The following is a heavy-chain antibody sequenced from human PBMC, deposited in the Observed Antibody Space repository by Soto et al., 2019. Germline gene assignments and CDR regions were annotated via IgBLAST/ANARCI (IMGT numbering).Heavy chain of an antibody. V-gene: IGHV4-4*07. CDR2: IFPNGNT. CDR3: AREGSYSACSFAIVIQLWSCVR. J-gene: IGHJ4*02. Sequence: PPETLHLTRTVSRGYVNTFNWSWVRQPAGKGLDWIVRIFPNGNTGYSPSLKSRVTLSVDTSKNQVSLNLASVAAADEAVYYGAREGSYSACSFAIVIQLWSCVRWGQVLPFTFSS. CDR1: RGYVNTFN. D-gene: IGHD4-4*01.